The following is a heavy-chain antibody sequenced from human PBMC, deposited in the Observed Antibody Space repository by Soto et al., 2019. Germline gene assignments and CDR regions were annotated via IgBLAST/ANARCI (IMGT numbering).Heavy chain of an antibody. J-gene: IGHJ6*02. CDR1: GGSVSSSSYS. CDR2: IYTSENT. D-gene: IGHD2-2*03. Sequence: SETLSLTCTVSGGSVSSSSYSWGWIRQSPGKGLEWIGTIYTSENTYYNPSLLSRVTISVDTSKNEFSLRLSSVTAADTAVYYCARFNGYCISTNCHGYYGMDVWGQGTTVTVSS. V-gene: IGHV4-39*01. CDR3: ARFNGYCISTNCHGYYGMDV.